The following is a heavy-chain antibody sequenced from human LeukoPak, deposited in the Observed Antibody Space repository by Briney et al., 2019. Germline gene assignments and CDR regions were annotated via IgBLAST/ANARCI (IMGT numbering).Heavy chain of an antibody. CDR2: FTAGGSST. J-gene: IGHJ4*02. V-gene: IGHV3-23*01. CDR3: ARGGGLQRRYFEY. CDR1: GFSDSNYA. D-gene: IGHD2-15*01. Sequence: PGWSLRLSCAASGFSDSNYALSWVRQAPGKGLEWVSSFTAGGSSTYNTDSVEGRFTISRDISKNTLYMQMNSLRAEDTAIYYCARGGGLQRRYFEYWGQGTLLTVSS.